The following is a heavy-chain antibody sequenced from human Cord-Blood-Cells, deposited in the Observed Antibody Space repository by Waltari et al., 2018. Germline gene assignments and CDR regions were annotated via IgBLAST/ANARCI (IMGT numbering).Heavy chain of an antibody. J-gene: IGHJ4*02. V-gene: IGHV4-34*01. Sequence: QVQLQQWGAGLLKPSETLSLPCAVYGGSFSGYYWSWIRLTPGKGLEWIGEINHSGSTNYNPSLKSRVTISVDTSKNQFSLKLSSVTAADTAVYYCARPYSTSGSGSYYYFDYWGQGTLVTVSS. D-gene: IGHD3-10*01. CDR3: ARPYSTSGSGSYYYFDY. CDR1: GGSFSGYY. CDR2: INHSGST.